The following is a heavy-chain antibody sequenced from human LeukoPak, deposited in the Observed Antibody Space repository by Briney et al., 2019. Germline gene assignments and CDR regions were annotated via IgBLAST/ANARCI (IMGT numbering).Heavy chain of an antibody. CDR1: GFTFTHYW. Sequence: PGGSLRLSCVASGFTFTHYWVHWVRQVPGKGLEWVSRINGDATIITYADSVKGRFTISRENAKNTLYLQMNSLRAEDTAVYYCVRDLILVWTPGDDFDHWGQGTLVTVSS. CDR3: VRDLILVWTPGDDFDH. D-gene: IGHD3-16*01. V-gene: IGHV3-74*03. CDR2: INGDATII. J-gene: IGHJ4*02.